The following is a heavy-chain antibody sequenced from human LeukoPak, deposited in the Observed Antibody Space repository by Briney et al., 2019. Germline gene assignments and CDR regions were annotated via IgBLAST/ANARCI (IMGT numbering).Heavy chain of an antibody. V-gene: IGHV3-23*01. J-gene: IGHJ6*02. CDR3: AKDVSGSYALNYYGMDV. CDR1: GFTFSSYA. D-gene: IGHD1-26*01. Sequence: PGGSLRLSCAASGFTFSSYAMSWVRQAPGKGLEWVSAISGSGGSTYYADSVKGRFTISRDNSKNTLYLQMNSLRAEDTAVYYCAKDVSGSYALNYYGMDVWGQGTTVTVSS. CDR2: ISGSGGST.